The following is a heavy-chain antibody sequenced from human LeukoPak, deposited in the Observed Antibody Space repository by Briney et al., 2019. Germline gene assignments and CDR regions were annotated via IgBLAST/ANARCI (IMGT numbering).Heavy chain of an antibody. CDR1: GFTFDDYA. V-gene: IGHV3-9*01. CDR2: ISWNSGSI. D-gene: IGHD4-11*01. CDR3: AKDMLSAVTTAIDY. Sequence: GRSLRLSCAASGFTFDDYAMHWVRQAPGKGLEWVSGISWNSGSIGYADSMKGRFTISRDNAKNSLYLQMNSLRAEDTALYYCAKDMLSAVTTAIDYWGQGTLVTVSS. J-gene: IGHJ4*02.